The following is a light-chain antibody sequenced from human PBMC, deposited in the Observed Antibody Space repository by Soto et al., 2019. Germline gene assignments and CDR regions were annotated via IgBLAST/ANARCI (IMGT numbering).Light chain of an antibody. CDR2: AAS. CDR1: QSISSTY. J-gene: IGKJ1*01. CDR3: QQYYASSWT. Sequence: EIVLTQSPGTLSLSPGERATLSCRASQSISSTYLAWYRQKPGQAPRLLIYAASSRATGIPDRFSGSGSGTEFTLTNSRLETKDFAVYYCQQYYASSWTSGQATRVEIK. V-gene: IGKV3-20*01.